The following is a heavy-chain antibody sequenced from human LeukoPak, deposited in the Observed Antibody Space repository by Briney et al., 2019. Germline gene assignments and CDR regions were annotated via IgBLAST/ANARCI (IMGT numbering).Heavy chain of an antibody. Sequence: ASVKLSCNASGYTFTSYGISWVRQAPGQGLEWMGWISAYNGNTNYAQKLQGRVTMTTDTSTSTAYMELRSLRSDDTAVYYCARSLGPYYYYGMDVWGKGTTVTVSS. CDR3: ARSLGPYYYYGMDV. CDR2: ISAYNGNT. CDR1: GYTFTSYG. V-gene: IGHV1-18*04. J-gene: IGHJ6*04.